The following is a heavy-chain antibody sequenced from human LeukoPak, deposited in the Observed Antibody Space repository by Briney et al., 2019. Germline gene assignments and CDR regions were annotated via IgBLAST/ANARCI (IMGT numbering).Heavy chain of an antibody. D-gene: IGHD1-1*01. CDR1: RRTFSSYA. V-gene: IGHV1-69*04. Sequence: SVKVSYNASRRTFSSYAISWGRQAPGHGREWMGRIIPILGIANYAQKFQGRVTMTRDTSTSTVYMELSSLRSEDTAVYYCARGPGYGHYFDYWGQGTLVTVSS. CDR3: ARGPGYGHYFDY. J-gene: IGHJ4*02. CDR2: IIPILGIA.